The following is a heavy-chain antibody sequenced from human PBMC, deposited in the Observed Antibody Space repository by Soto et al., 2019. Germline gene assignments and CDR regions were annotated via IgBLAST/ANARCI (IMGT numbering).Heavy chain of an antibody. CDR3: AADLQLWFGELDAFDI. J-gene: IGHJ3*02. D-gene: IGHD3-10*01. CDR2: IVVGSGNT. V-gene: IGHV1-58*02. Sequence: ASVKVSCKASGFTFTSSAMQWVRQARGQRLEWIGWIVVGSGNTNYAQKFQERVTITRDMSTSTAYMELSSLRSEDTAVYYCAADLQLWFGELDAFDIWGQGTMVTVSS. CDR1: GFTFTSSA.